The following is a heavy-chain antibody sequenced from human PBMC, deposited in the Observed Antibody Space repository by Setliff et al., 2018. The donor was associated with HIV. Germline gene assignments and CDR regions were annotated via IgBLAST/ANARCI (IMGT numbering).Heavy chain of an antibody. CDR2: ISYDGSNR. J-gene: IGHJ4*02. CDR3: ARDPRYSSGWYGSIY. Sequence: PGGSLRLSCAASGITVSSNYMIWVRQAPGKGPEWVALISYDGSNRFYADSMKGRFTISRDNSKNTLYLQMNSLRAEDTAVYYCARDPRYSSGWYGSIYWGQGTLVTVSS. CDR1: GITVSSNY. V-gene: IGHV3-30*03. D-gene: IGHD6-19*01.